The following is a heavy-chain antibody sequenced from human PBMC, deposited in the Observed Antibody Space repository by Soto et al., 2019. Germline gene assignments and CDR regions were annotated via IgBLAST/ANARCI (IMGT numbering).Heavy chain of an antibody. V-gene: IGHV3-30-3*01. J-gene: IGHJ3*02. Sequence: GGSLRLSCAASGFTFSSYAMHWVRQAPGKGLEWVAVISYDGSNKYYADSVKGRFTISRDNSKNTLYLQMNSLRAEDTAVYYCARGGYYYDSSGYLQDAFDIWGQGTMVTVSS. D-gene: IGHD3-22*01. CDR1: GFTFSSYA. CDR3: ARGGYYYDSSGYLQDAFDI. CDR2: ISYDGSNK.